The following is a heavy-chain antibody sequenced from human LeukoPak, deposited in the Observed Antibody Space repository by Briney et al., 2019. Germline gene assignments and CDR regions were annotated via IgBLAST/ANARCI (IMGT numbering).Heavy chain of an antibody. CDR2: NYYSGSN. J-gene: IGHJ5*02. CDR1: VGSISSYY. V-gene: IGHV4-59*01. CDR3: ASDPEP. Sequence: SETLSLTCTLSVGSISSYYWSSIPPPPRKGLEWLASNYYSGSNKHNPSLQRRATTSVDTSKSQSPLKLSTVTAADPAVYDCASDPEPSGQGTLVTVSS.